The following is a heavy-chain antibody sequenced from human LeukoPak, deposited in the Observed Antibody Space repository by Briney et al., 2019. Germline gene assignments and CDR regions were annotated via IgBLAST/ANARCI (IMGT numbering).Heavy chain of an antibody. CDR1: GFTFINYW. Sequence: PGGSLRLSCAASGFTFINYWMHWVRQAPGKGLVWVSRINGDGSTISYADSVKGRFTISRDNAKNTLYLQMNSLRAEDTAVYYCAKEAAAADLDYWGQGTLVTVSP. V-gene: IGHV3-74*01. CDR3: AKEAAAADLDY. D-gene: IGHD6-13*01. CDR2: INGDGSTI. J-gene: IGHJ4*02.